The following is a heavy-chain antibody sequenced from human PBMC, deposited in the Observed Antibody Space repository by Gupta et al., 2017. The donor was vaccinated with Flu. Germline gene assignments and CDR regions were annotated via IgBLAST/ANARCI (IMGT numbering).Heavy chain of an antibody. V-gene: IGHV1-3*01. D-gene: IGHD3-22*01. Sequence: QVQLVQSGAEVKKPGASVKVSCKASGYTFTSYAMHWVRQAPGQRLEWMGWINAGNGNTKYSQKFQGRVTITRDTSASTAYMELSSLRSEDTAVYYCARGREVGLFPYFDYWGQGTLVTVSS. CDR3: ARGREVGLFPYFDY. CDR2: INAGNGNT. CDR1: GYTFTSYA. J-gene: IGHJ4*02.